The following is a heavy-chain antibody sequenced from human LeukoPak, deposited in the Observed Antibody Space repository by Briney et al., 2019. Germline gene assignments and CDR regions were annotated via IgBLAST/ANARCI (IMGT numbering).Heavy chain of an antibody. Sequence: GGSQRLSCAASGFTFSTYTMNWVRQVPGKGLEWVSSISGGGGYIYYTDSVKGRFTVSRDNAENSLYLQMNSLRAEDTAVYYCAREDGGAFDIWGQGTMVTVSS. CDR3: AREDGGAFDI. CDR2: ISGGGGYI. V-gene: IGHV3-21*01. CDR1: GFTFSTYT. J-gene: IGHJ3*02. D-gene: IGHD2-15*01.